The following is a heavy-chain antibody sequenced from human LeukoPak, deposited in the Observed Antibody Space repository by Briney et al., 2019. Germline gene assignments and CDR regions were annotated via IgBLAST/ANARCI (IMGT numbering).Heavy chain of an antibody. D-gene: IGHD3-10*01. CDR2: NYYSGIT. V-gene: IGHV4-59*01. CDR3: ARVSLVRGAPDYYFDY. CDR1: GGSFSSYY. J-gene: IGHJ4*02. Sequence: PSETLSLTCTVSGGSFSSYYWSWIRQPPGKGLEWIGYNYYSGITNYNPSLKSRVIISVDTSKNQFSLKLISVTAADTAVYYCARVSLVRGAPDYYFDYWGQGTLVTVSS.